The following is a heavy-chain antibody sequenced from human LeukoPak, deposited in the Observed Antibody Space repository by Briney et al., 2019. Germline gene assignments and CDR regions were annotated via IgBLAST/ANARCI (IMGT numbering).Heavy chain of an antibody. Sequence: GGSLRLSCAASGFTFRSYSMNWVRQAPGKGLEWVSYISTGSSAIYYADSVKGRFTISRDNVKNSLYLQMNSLRDEDTAVYYCARDLGGSGDYWGQGTLVTVSS. CDR2: ISTGSSAI. J-gene: IGHJ4*02. V-gene: IGHV3-48*02. CDR1: GFTFRSYS. D-gene: IGHD3-10*01. CDR3: ARDLGGSGDY.